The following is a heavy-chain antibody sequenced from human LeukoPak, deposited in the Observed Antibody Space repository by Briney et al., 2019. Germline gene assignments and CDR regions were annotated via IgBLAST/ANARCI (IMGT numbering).Heavy chain of an antibody. CDR2: ISSSSSYI. J-gene: IGHJ3*02. D-gene: IGHD4-17*01. Sequence: GGSLRLSCAASGFTFSSYSMNWVRQAPGKGLEWVSSISSSSSYIYYADSVKGRFTISRDNAKNSLYLQMNSLRAEDTAVYYCARSRRDGDYLLNAFDIWGQGTMVTVSS. CDR3: ARSRRDGDYLLNAFDI. CDR1: GFTFSSYS. V-gene: IGHV3-21*01.